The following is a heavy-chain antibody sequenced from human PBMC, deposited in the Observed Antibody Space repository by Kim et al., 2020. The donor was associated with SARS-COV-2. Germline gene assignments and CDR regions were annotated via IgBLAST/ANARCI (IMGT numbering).Heavy chain of an antibody. D-gene: IGHD5-18*01. CDR3: AREGDTAMVPGGDYGMDV. Sequence: KCRFTSSRDKSKNTLYLQMNSLRAEDTAVYYCAREGDTAMVPGGDYGMDVWGQGTTVTVSS. V-gene: IGHV3-30*07. J-gene: IGHJ6*02.